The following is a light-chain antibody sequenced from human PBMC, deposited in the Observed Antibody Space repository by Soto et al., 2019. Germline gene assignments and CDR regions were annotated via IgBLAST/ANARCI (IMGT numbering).Light chain of an antibody. Sequence: EIVMTQSPATLSVSPGERATLSCRASQSVSNNLAWYQQKPGQAPRLLIYGASTRATGIPARFSGSGAGTEVTLTISSLQAEDFAVYHCQQFHNWPPGTFGQGTKVELK. J-gene: IGKJ1*01. CDR3: QQFHNWPPGT. CDR1: QSVSNN. CDR2: GAS. V-gene: IGKV3-15*01.